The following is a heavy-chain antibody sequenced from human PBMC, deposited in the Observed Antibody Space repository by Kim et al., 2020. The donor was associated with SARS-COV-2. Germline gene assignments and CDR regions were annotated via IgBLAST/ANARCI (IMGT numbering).Heavy chain of an antibody. CDR3: ARQGYLSDRASYLARQYFP. D-gene: IGHD2-15*01. Sequence: SETLSLTCTVSGDSINSGTYYWGWIRQPPGKNLEWIGNIYNSGTTHYNPSLKSRVNISLDTSKNQFSLKLSSVTAADTGVYYCARQGYLSDRASYLARQYFPRGQGTPFTVSP. CDR1: GDSINSGTYY. J-gene: IGHJ5*02. CDR2: IYNSGTT. V-gene: IGHV4-39*01.